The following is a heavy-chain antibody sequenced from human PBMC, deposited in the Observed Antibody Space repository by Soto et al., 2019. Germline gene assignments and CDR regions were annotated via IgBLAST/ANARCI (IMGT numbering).Heavy chain of an antibody. D-gene: IGHD2-8*01. J-gene: IGHJ4*02. Sequence: SETLSLTCAVYGGSFSGYYWSWIRQPPGKGLEWIGEINHSGSTNYNPSLKSRVTISVDTSKNQFSLKLSSVTAADTAVYYCARGGYCTNGVCYGGVIDYWGQGTLVTVSS. CDR3: ARGGYCTNGVCYGGVIDY. CDR2: INHSGST. V-gene: IGHV4-34*01. CDR1: GGSFSGYY.